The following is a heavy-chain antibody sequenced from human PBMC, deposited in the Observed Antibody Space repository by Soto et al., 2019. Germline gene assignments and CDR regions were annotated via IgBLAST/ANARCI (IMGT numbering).Heavy chain of an antibody. CDR2: MNPNSGNT. CDR3: ARERVSAFDI. D-gene: IGHD3-22*01. Sequence: QVQLVQSGAEGKKPGASVKVSCKDSGYTFTRYDITWVRQATGQGLEWMGWMNPNSGNTGYAQKFQGRVTMTRNTSIRTAYMELSSLRSEDTAVYYCARERVSAFDIWGQGTMVTVSS. V-gene: IGHV1-8*01. CDR1: GYTFTRYD. J-gene: IGHJ3*02.